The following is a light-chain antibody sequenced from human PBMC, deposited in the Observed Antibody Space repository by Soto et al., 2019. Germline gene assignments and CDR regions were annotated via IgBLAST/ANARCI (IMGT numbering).Light chain of an antibody. J-gene: IGKJ2*01. CDR3: QHFYTYRYT. CDR2: MAS. Sequence: DIQMTQSPSTLSASVGDRVTISCRASQSVDDRLAWYQQKPGKAPKLLIYMASILESGVPSRFTGGGSGTEFTLTISSLQPDDFATYYCQHFYTYRYTFGQGTKLDIK. CDR1: QSVDDR. V-gene: IGKV1-5*03.